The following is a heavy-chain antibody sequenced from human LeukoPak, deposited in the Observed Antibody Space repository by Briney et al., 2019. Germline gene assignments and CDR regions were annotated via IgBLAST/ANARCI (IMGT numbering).Heavy chain of an antibody. Sequence: SETLSLTCAVYGGFFSGYYWSWIRQPPGKGLEWIGEINHSGSTNYNPSLRSRVTISVDTSKNQFSLKLSSVTAADTAVYYCARGRHCSSTSCYRIRYYYYYMDVWGKGTTVTVSS. V-gene: IGHV4-34*01. CDR2: INHSGST. D-gene: IGHD2-2*01. CDR3: ARGRHCSSTSCYRIRYYYYYMDV. J-gene: IGHJ6*03. CDR1: GGFFSGYY.